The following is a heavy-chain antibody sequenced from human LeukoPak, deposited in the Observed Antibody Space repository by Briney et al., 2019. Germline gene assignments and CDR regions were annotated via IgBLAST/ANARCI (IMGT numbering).Heavy chain of an antibody. V-gene: IGHV4-59*01. CDR2: IYYSGST. CDR3: ARVHPPSPLGATSALYYFDY. D-gene: IGHD1-26*01. Sequence: TSETLSLTCTVSGGSISSYYWGWIRQPPGKGLEWIGYIYYSGSTNYNPSLKSRVTISVDTSKNQFSLKLSSVTAADTAVYYCARVHPPSPLGATSALYYFDYWGQGTLVTVSS. CDR1: GGSISSYY. J-gene: IGHJ4*02.